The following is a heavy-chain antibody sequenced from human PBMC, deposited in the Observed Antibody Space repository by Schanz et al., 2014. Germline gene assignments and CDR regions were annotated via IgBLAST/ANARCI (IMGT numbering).Heavy chain of an antibody. CDR3: AKHVRSLTGNDY. D-gene: IGHD3-9*01. J-gene: IGHJ4*02. CDR2: ISGSGGDT. Sequence: EMQLLESGGGLVQPGGSLRLSCAASGFSFSIFAMTWVRQAPGQGLEWVSTISGSGGDTYPADSVKGRFTISRDNSNNTVFLQVNSLRAEDTAVYYCAKHVRSLTGNDYWGQGTLVTVSS. CDR1: GFSFSIFA. V-gene: IGHV3-23*01.